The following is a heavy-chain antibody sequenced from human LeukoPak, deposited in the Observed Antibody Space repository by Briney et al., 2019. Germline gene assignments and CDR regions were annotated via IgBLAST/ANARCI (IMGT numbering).Heavy chain of an antibody. Sequence: SETLSLTCTVSGGSISSYYWSWIRQPAGKGLEWIGRIYTSGSTNYNPSLKSRVTMSVDTSKNQFSLKLSSVTAADTAVYSCARGIAAAGSYPFDYWGQGTLVTVSS. D-gene: IGHD6-13*01. CDR3: ARGIAAAGSYPFDY. CDR2: IYTSGST. CDR1: GGSISSYY. V-gene: IGHV4-4*07. J-gene: IGHJ4*02.